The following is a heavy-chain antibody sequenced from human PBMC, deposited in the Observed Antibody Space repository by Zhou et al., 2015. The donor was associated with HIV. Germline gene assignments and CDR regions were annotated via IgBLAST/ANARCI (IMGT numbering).Heavy chain of an antibody. Sequence: QIIQSGPEVEEPGASVKVSCRSLAFTLHDFYIHWVREAPGQGLEWVGMVSYGDMKTHYGPNYRGRVTSTKDTSTGTLFFRLSPLKSEDTGIYYCVLAGDQELTSWGQGTLI. D-gene: IGHD1-26*01. CDR2: VSYGDMKT. V-gene: IGHV1-46*02. CDR3: VLAGDQELTS. J-gene: IGHJ5*02. CDR1: AFTLHDFY.